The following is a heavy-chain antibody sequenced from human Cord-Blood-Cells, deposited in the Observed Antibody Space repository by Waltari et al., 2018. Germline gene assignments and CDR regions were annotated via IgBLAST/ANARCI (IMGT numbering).Heavy chain of an antibody. Sequence: QLQLQVSGSGLVKPSQTLSLTCAVSGGSISSGGYSWSWIRQLPGKVLGWIGYSYHSGGTYYNPSLKRRVTRSGDRSKNQFSLKLSSVTAADTAVYYCARVGSLGATINWFDPWGQGTLVTVSS. CDR2: SYHSGGT. J-gene: IGHJ5*02. D-gene: IGHD5-12*01. CDR1: GGSISSGGYS. V-gene: IGHV4-30-2*01. CDR3: ARVGSLGATINWFDP.